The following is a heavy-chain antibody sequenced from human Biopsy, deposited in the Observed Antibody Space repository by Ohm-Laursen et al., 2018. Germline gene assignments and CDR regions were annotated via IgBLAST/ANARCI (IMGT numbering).Heavy chain of an antibody. CDR3: ARDPLNGHKHFDY. Sequence: ASSVKVSCKASSYTFTDYNIHWMRQAPGQGLEWLGDINCKTGATNYAQKFQGTVTMTRDTSISTAYLALGILRPADTAIYYCARDPLNGHKHFDYWGQGSLVTVSS. J-gene: IGHJ4*02. CDR1: SYTFTDYN. D-gene: IGHD2-8*01. V-gene: IGHV1-2*02. CDR2: INCKTGAT.